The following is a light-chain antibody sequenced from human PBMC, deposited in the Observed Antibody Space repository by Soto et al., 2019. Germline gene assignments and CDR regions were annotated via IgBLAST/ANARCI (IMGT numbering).Light chain of an antibody. CDR1: ESMSNC. V-gene: IGKV1-5*01. Sequence: DIQMTQSPSTLSASVEDIVTITCRASESMSNCLAWYQQKPGKAPKLLISGASSLQSGVPSRFSGSASGTEFTLTISSLQPDDIATYYCQQCHRYLTFGQGTKVDIK. CDR3: QQCHRYLT. CDR2: GAS. J-gene: IGKJ1*01.